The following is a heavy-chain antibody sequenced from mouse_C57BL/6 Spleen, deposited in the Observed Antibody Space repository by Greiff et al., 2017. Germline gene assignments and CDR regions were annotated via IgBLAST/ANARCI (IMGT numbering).Heavy chain of an antibody. CDR3: ARWGTGPYYAMDY. J-gene: IGHJ4*01. Sequence: EVNVVESGGGLVKPGGSLKLSCAASGFTFSDYGMHWVRQAPEKGLEWVAYISSGSSTIYYADTVKGRFTISRDNAKNTLFLQMTSLRSEDTAMYYCARWGTGPYYAMDYWGQGTSVTVSS. CDR1: GFTFSDYG. D-gene: IGHD3-3*01. CDR2: ISSGSSTI. V-gene: IGHV5-17*01.